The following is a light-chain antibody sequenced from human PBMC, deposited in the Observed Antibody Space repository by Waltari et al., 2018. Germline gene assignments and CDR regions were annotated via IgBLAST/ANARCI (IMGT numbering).Light chain of an antibody. CDR3: QQTYSVPLT. CDR2: AAS. V-gene: IGKV1-39*01. Sequence: DIQVTQSPSSLSASVVDRVIITCRTSQTITNYLNWYQQKPGKAPQLLIYAASNLQSGVPSSFSGSGSGTDFTLTISSLQPDDFATYFCQQTYSVPLTFGGGTRVEIK. CDR1: QTITNY. J-gene: IGKJ4*01.